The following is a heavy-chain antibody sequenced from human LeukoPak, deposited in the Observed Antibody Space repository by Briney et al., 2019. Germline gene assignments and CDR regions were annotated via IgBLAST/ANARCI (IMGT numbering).Heavy chain of an antibody. CDR3: ARVEKRGIAARGSFDY. Sequence: ASVKVSCKASGYTFTGYYMHWVRQAPGQGLEWMGRINPNSGGTNYAQKFQGRVTMTRDTSISTAYMELSRLRSDDTAVYYCARVEKRGIAARGSFDYWGQGTLVTVSS. J-gene: IGHJ4*02. CDR2: INPNSGGT. V-gene: IGHV1-2*06. CDR1: GYTFTGYY. D-gene: IGHD6-13*01.